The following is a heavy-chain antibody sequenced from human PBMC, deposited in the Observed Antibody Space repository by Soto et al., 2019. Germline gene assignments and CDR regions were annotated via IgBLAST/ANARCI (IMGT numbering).Heavy chain of an antibody. V-gene: IGHV3-23*01. J-gene: IGHJ4*02. CDR1: GFTFSNYA. CDR3: ARDPSTAPADY. CDR2: IDTSGGST. Sequence: GGSLRLSCAASGFTFSNYALNWVRQSPGKGLEWVSTIDTSGGSTHYSDSVKGRFAVSRDNPKNTLYLHMISLRDEDTATYYCARDPSTAPADYWGQGTLVTVSS. D-gene: IGHD2-21*02.